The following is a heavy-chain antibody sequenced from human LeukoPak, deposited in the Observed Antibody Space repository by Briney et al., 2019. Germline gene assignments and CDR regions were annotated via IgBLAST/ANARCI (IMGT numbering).Heavy chain of an antibody. D-gene: IGHD3-22*01. J-gene: IGHJ5*02. CDR1: GVSISSGDYY. CDR2: MYYSGSA. CDR3: ARPYYYDSRIDP. Sequence: SETLSLTCTVSGVSISSGDYYWSWIRQPPGKGLEWVGYMYYSGSACYNPSLKSRATISVDTSKNQFSLKLSSVTAADTAVYFCARPYYYDSRIDPWGQGTLVTVSS. V-gene: IGHV4-30-4*01.